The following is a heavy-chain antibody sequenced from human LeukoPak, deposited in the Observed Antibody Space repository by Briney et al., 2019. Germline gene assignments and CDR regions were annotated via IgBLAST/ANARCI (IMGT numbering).Heavy chain of an antibody. Sequence: GGSLRLSCAASGFTFSSYDMHWVRQARGQGLEWVSAIGTAGDTYYPGSVKGRFTISRENAKNSLYLQMNSLRAGDTAVYYCARAQGPYCSGGSCYSYYFDYWGQGTLVTVSS. CDR1: GFTFSSYD. V-gene: IGHV3-13*01. CDR3: ARAQGPYCSGGSCYSYYFDY. D-gene: IGHD2-15*01. J-gene: IGHJ4*02. CDR2: IGTAGDT.